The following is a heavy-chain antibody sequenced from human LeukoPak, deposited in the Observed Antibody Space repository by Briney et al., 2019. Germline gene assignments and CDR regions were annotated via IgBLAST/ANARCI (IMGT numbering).Heavy chain of an antibody. D-gene: IGHD5/OR15-5a*01. CDR1: GFTFSAYG. V-gene: IGHV3-30*18. CDR3: AKSVVSEYYFDF. CDR2: ISYDGSNK. Sequence: GGSLRLSCAASGFTFSAYGMHWVRQAPGKGLEWVAIISYDGSNKYYPDSVKGRFTISRDDSKDTLYLQMNSLRTEDTAVYYCAKSVVSEYYFDFWGQGTLVTVSS. J-gene: IGHJ4*02.